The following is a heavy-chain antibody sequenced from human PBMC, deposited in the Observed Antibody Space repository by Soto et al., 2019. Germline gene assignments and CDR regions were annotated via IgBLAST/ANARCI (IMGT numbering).Heavy chain of an antibody. D-gene: IGHD6-19*01. CDR2: IYYSGST. J-gene: IGHJ3*02. V-gene: IGHV4-59*01. CDR1: GGSISSYY. CDR3: ATAAGTDAFDI. Sequence: SETLSLTCTVSGGSISSYYWSWIRQPPGKGLEWIGYIYYSGSTNYNPSLKSRVTISVDTSKNQFSLKLSSVAAADTAVYYCATAAGTDAFDIWGQGTMVTVSS.